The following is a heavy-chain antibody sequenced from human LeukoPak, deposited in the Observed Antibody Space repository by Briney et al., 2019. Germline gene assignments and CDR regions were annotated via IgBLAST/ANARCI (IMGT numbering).Heavy chain of an antibody. D-gene: IGHD1-1*01. V-gene: IGHV4-59*01. Sequence: SETLSLTCTVSGGSISSYYWSWIRQPPGKGLEWIGYIYYSGSTNYNPSLKSRVTISVDTSKNQFSLKLSSVTAADTAVYYCARAYARGVPLDAFDIWGQGTMVTVSS. CDR1: GGSISSYY. CDR3: ARAYARGVPLDAFDI. CDR2: IYYSGST. J-gene: IGHJ3*02.